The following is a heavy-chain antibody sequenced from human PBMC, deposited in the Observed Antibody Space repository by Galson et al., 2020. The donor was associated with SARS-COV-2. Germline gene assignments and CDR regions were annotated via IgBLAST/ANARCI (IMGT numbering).Heavy chain of an antibody. CDR2: INPNSGGT. CDR3: ARDRRWSIVGGPGNY. Sequence: ASVQASCKASGYIFTGFYMHWVRQAPGQGLEWMGWINPNSGGTNYAQRFQGRVTMTRDTSINTAYIELNRLTSDDTAVYYCARDRRWSIVGGPGNYWGQGTLVTVSS. D-gene: IGHD1-26*01. J-gene: IGHJ4*02. V-gene: IGHV1-2*02. CDR1: GYIFTGFY.